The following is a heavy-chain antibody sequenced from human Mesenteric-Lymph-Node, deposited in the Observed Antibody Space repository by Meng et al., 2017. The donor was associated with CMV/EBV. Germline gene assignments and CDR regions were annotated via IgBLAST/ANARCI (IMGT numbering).Heavy chain of an antibody. CDR2: ISAYNGNT. CDR3: ARGVLWFGELSPLGY. V-gene: IGHV1-18*01. D-gene: IGHD3-10*01. CDR1: GYTFTSYG. J-gene: IGHJ4*02. Sequence: SGYTFTSYGISWVRQAPGQGLEWMGWISAYNGNTKYSQRFQGRVTITRDTSATTADMELSSLRSEDTAVYYCARGVLWFGELSPLGYWGQGTLVTVSS.